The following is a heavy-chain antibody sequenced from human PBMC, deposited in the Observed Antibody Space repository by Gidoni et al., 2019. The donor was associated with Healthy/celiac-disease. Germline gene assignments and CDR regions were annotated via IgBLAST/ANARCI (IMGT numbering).Heavy chain of an antibody. V-gene: IGHV3-30*18. J-gene: IGHJ5*02. D-gene: IGHD5-18*01. CDR2: ISYDGSNK. CDR1: GFTFSSYG. CDR3: AKDLTAMVMGRNWFDP. Sequence: QVQLVESGGGVVQPGRSLRLSCAASGFTFSSYGMHWVRQAPGKGLGWVAVISYDGSNKYYADSVKGRFTISRDNSKNTLYLQMNSLRAEDTAVYYCAKDLTAMVMGRNWFDPWGQGTLVTVSS.